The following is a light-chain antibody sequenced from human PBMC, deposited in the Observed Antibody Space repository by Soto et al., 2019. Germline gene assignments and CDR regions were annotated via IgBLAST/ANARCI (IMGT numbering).Light chain of an antibody. Sequence: QSALTQPASVSGSPGQSITLSCTGTSSDVGGYNYVSWYQQHPGKAPKLMIYEVSNRPSGVSNRFSGSKSGNTASLTISGLLAEDEADYYCSSYTSSSTLEVFGTGTKLTVL. CDR3: SSYTSSSTLEV. V-gene: IGLV2-14*01. J-gene: IGLJ1*01. CDR1: SSDVGGYNY. CDR2: EVS.